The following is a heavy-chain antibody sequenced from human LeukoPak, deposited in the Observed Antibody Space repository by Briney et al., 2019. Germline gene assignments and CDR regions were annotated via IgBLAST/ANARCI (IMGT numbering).Heavy chain of an antibody. CDR1: GFTFTSYD. D-gene: IGHD3-10*01. J-gene: IGHJ5*02. CDR2: ISGSGGST. CDR3: AKEDRVYGSGKNNWFDP. V-gene: IGHV3-23*01. Sequence: PGGSLRLSCAASGFTFTSYDMTSVRQAPGKGLEWVSGISGSGGSTYYADSVKGRFTISRDNSKNTLHLQMNSLRAEDTAVYFCAKEDRVYGSGKNNWFDPWGQGTLVTVSS.